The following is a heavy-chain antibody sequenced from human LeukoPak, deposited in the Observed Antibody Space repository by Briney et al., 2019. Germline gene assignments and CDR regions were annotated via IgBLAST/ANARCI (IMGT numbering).Heavy chain of an antibody. D-gene: IGHD6-19*01. V-gene: IGHV1-18*01. CDR3: ARDPSSGWLGYYMDV. J-gene: IGHJ6*03. CDR2: ISAYNGNT. CDR1: GYTFTSYG. Sequence: ASVNVSCKASGYTFTSYGISWVRQAPGQGLEWMGWISAYNGNTNYAQKLQGRVTMTTDTSTSTAYMELRSLRSDDTAVYYCARDPSSGWLGYYMDVWGKGTTVTVSS.